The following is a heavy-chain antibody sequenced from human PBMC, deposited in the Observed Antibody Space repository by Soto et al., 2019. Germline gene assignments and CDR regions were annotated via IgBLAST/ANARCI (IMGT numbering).Heavy chain of an antibody. J-gene: IGHJ6*03. D-gene: IGHD1-26*01. V-gene: IGHV1-69*08. Sequence: QVQLVQSGPEVKKSGSSVKVSCKVSGGTLSSETISWLRQAPGQGLEWMGRIIPLLGIGNYAQKFQGRVTISEDISTTTSYMKLSSLTSQDTGIYYCAREVGYYKMETFPVYYMDVWGNGTTSTVAS. CDR2: IIPLLGIG. CDR3: AREVGYYKMETFPVYYMDV. CDR1: GGTLSSET.